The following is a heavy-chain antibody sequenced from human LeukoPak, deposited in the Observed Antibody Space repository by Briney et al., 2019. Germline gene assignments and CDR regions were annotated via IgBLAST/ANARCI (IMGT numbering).Heavy chain of an antibody. V-gene: IGHV4-39*07. D-gene: IGHD2-2*01. CDR1: GGSISSSSYY. J-gene: IGHJ5*02. Sequence: SETLSLTCTVSGGSISSSSYYWGWIRQPPGKGLEWIGSIYYSGSTYYNPSLKSRVSISVDTPKNQSSLKLSSVTAAHTAAYYCATTMADRFCSSTSCYFSWFDPWGQGTLATVSS. CDR3: ATTMADRFCSSTSCYFSWFDP. CDR2: IYYSGST.